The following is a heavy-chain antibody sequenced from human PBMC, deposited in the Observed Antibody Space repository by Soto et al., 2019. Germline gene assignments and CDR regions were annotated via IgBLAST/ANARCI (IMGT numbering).Heavy chain of an antibody. CDR2: INSDGSST. CDR3: ARRGQEGPGLAH. CDR1: GFTFSSYW. V-gene: IGHV3-74*01. Sequence: EVQLVESGGNLIQPGGSLRLSCAASGFTFSSYWMHWVRQAPGKGLVWVSRINSDGSSTSYVDSVKGRFTISRDNAKNTLYLQMNSLSVEDTAVYYCARRGQEGPGLAHWGQVTLVTVSS. J-gene: IGHJ5*02.